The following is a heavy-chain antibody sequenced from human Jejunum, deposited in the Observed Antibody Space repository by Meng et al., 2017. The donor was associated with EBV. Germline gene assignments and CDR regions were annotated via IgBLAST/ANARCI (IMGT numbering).Heavy chain of an antibody. J-gene: IGHJ4*02. Sequence: QVQLVQSGAEVKKPGAPVKVSCKASGYTFTINDINWGRQATGQGLEWIGWMNPSSDDTGFAQKFQGRVTVTRDNSINTAYMELSSLTSDDTAVYYCARAVGAAGSMVNFDYWGQGTLVTVSS. CDR3: ARAVGAAGSMVNFDY. CDR1: GYTFTIND. CDR2: MNPSSDDT. V-gene: IGHV1-8*01. D-gene: IGHD6-13*01.